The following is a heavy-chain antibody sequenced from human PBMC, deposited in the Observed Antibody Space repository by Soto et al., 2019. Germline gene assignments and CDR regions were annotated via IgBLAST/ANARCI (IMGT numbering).Heavy chain of an antibody. J-gene: IGHJ4*02. V-gene: IGHV4-59*01. CDR1: GGSISSNY. CDR2: VYNSGST. Sequence: ASETLSLTCTVSGGSISSNYWAWIRQPPGKGLEWIGYVYNSGSTNYNPSLKSRVTISEDTSKSQFSLKVNSMTAADTAVYYCARYRREAVAGYTLDNWGQGILVTVSS. CDR3: ARYRREAVAGYTLDN. D-gene: IGHD6-13*01.